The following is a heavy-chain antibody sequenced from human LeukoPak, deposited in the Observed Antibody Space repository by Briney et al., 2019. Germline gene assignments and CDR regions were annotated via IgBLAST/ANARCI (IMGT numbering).Heavy chain of an antibody. D-gene: IGHD2-2*01. V-gene: IGHV3-74*01. J-gene: IGHJ6*03. CDR3: ARDCSSTSCYPYCYYMDV. CDR1: GFTFSSYW. Sequence: PGGSLRLSCAASGFTFSSYWMHWVRQAPGKGLVWVSRIDSDGSSTSYADSVKGRFTISRDNAKNTLYLQMNSLRAEDTAVYHCARDCSSTSCYPYCYYMDVWGKGTTVTVSS. CDR2: IDSDGSST.